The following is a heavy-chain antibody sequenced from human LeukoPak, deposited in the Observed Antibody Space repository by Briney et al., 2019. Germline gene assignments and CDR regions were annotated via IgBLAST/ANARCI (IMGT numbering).Heavy chain of an antibody. CDR3: AARLLSGAGSCPW. V-gene: IGHV4-34*01. Sequence: SETLSLTCAVYGGSFSGYYWSWIRQPPGKGLEWIGEINHSGSTNYNPSLKSRVTISVDTSKNQFSLKLSSVTAADTAVYYCAARLLSGAGSCPWWGQGALVTVSS. CDR1: GGSFSGYY. CDR2: INHSGST. J-gene: IGHJ4*02. D-gene: IGHD2-15*01.